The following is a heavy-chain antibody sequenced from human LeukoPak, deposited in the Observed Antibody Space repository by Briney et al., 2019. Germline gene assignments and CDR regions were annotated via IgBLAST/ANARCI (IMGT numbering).Heavy chain of an antibody. CDR3: AGMYYDILTGQSDY. CDR2: IYTSGST. D-gene: IGHD3-9*01. V-gene: IGHV4-4*07. Sequence: SETLSLTCTVSGGSISSYYWSWIRQPAGKGLEWIGRIYTSGSTNYNPSLKSRVTMSVDTSKDQFSLKLSSVTAADTAVYYCAGMYYDILTGQSDYWGQGTLVTVSS. CDR1: GGSISSYY. J-gene: IGHJ4*02.